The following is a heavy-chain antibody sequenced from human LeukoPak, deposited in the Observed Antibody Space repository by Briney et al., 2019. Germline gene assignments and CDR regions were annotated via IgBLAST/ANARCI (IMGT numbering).Heavy chain of an antibody. V-gene: IGHV1-18*01. J-gene: IGHJ4*02. CDR1: GYTFTSYG. D-gene: IGHD2-21*02. CDR2: IGAYNGNT. CDR3: ARGDSCGGDCYGPNFDY. Sequence: ASAKVSCKASGYTFTSYGISWVRQAPGQGLEWMGWIGAYNGNTNYAQKLQGRVTMTTDTSTSTAYMELRSLRSDDTAVYYCARGDSCGGDCYGPNFDYWGQGTLVTVSS.